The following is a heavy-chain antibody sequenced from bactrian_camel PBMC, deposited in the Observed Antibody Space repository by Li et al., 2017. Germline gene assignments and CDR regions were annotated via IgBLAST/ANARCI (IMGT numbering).Heavy chain of an antibody. J-gene: IGHJ4*01. Sequence: HVQLVESGGGLAQPGGSLRLSCAASGSTFSSYDMNWVRQAPGKEREKVATLDSDGRTSYADSVKGRFTISQDNAKTTLYLQMNNLKPEDTAMYYCAADPVVCTWCNGAQCPERFCCWGQGTQVTVS. CDR2: LDSDGRT. D-gene: IGHD1*01. CDR3: AADPVVCTWCNGAQCPERFCC. CDR1: GSTFSSYD. V-gene: IGHV3S26*01.